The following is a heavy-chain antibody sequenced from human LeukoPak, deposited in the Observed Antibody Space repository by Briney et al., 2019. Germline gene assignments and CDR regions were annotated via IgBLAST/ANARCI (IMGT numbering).Heavy chain of an antibody. CDR2: FDPEDGET. J-gene: IGHJ5*02. CDR3: ATAVGIAAAGSGWFDP. V-gene: IGHV1-24*01. CDR1: GYTLTELS. Sequence: ASVKVSCKVSGYTLTELSMHWVRQAPGKGLEWMGGFDPEDGETIYAQKFQGRVTMTEDTSTDKAYMELSSLRSEDTAVYYCATAVGIAAAGSGWFDPWGQGTLVTVSS. D-gene: IGHD6-13*01.